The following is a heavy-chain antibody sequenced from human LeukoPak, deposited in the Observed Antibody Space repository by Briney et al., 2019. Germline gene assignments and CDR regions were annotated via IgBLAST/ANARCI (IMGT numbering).Heavy chain of an antibody. CDR2: INPNSGGT. CDR1: GYTFTGYY. J-gene: IGHJ4*02. D-gene: IGHD6-13*01. V-gene: IGHV1-2*02. Sequence: ASVMDSCKASGYTFTGYYMHWVRQAPGQGLEWMGWINPNSGGTNYAQKFQGRVTMTRDTSISTAYMELSRLRSDDTAVYYCARDRILFIAAAPDYWGQGTLVTVSS. CDR3: ARDRILFIAAAPDY.